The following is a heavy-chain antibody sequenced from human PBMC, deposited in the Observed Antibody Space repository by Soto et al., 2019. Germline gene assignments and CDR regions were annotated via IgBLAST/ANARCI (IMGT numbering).Heavy chain of an antibody. V-gene: IGHV3-7*05. CDR1: GFTFSSYW. CDR2: IKQDGSEK. CDR3: ARDPTIAAAGTYYYYYGMDV. D-gene: IGHD6-13*01. J-gene: IGHJ6*02. Sequence: GGSLRLSCAASGFTFSSYWMSWVRQAPGKGLEWVANIKQDGSEKYYVDSVKGRFTISRDNAKNSLYLQMNSLRAEDTAVYYCARDPTIAAAGTYYYYYGMDVWGQGTTVTVSS.